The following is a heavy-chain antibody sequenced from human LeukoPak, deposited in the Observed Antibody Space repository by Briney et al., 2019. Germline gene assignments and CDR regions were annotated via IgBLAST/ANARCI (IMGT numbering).Heavy chain of an antibody. CDR3: AKEGLRYFDWSPYYFDY. D-gene: IGHD3-9*01. Sequence: PGRSLRLSCAASGFTFSSYGMHWVRQAPGKGLEWGAVIWYDGSNKYYADSVKGRFTISRDNSKNTLYLQMNSLRAEDTAVYYCAKEGLRYFDWSPYYFDYWGQGTLVTVSS. CDR1: GFTFSSYG. J-gene: IGHJ4*02. V-gene: IGHV3-33*06. CDR2: IWYDGSNK.